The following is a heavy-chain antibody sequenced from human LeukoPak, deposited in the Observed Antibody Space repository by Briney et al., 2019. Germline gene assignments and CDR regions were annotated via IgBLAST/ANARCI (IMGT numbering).Heavy chain of an antibody. CDR3: ARDPIVDSSGYYFDY. J-gene: IGHJ4*02. CDR2: IIPIFGTA. D-gene: IGHD3-22*01. CDR1: GGTFSSYG. Sequence: ASVKVSCKASGGTFSSYGISWVRQAPGQGLEWMGGIIPIFGTANYAQKFQGRVTITADKSTSTAYMELSSLRSEDTAVYYCARDPIVDSSGYYFDYWGQGTLVTVSS. V-gene: IGHV1-69*06.